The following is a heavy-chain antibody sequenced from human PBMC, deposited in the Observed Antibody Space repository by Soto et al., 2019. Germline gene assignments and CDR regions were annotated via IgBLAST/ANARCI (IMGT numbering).Heavy chain of an antibody. V-gene: IGHV4-59*08. CDR3: ARQGFGALRGLVDV. CDR2: VHHSWGS. CDR1: GGSISSYY. D-gene: IGHD3-10*01. Sequence: QVQLQESGPGLVKPSETLSLSCTVSGGSISSYYWSWIRQPPGKGMEWIGYVHHSWGSTYNPSLQSRVATSLDTSKTQFSLKLTSATATDTAVYYFARQGFGALRGLVDVGGHGTTVTVSS. J-gene: IGHJ6*02.